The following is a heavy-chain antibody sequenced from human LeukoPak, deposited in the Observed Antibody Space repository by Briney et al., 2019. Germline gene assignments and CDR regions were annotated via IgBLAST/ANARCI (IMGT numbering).Heavy chain of an antibody. V-gene: IGHV3-23*01. CDR1: GFTFSSYA. CDR2: ISGSGGST. D-gene: IGHD3-10*01. Sequence: PGGSLRLSCAASGFTFSSYAMSWVRQAPGKGLEWVSAISGSGGSTYYADSVKGRFTISRDNCKNTLYLQMNSLRAEDTAVYYCAGYGSGSYYKPNYWGQGTLVTVSS. CDR3: AGYGSGSYYKPNY. J-gene: IGHJ4*02.